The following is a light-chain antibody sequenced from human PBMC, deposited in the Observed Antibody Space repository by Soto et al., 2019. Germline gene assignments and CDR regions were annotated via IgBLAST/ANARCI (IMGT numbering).Light chain of an antibody. CDR3: QQYGTSSWT. CDR1: QSVSSNC. Sequence: ENVLTQSPGTLSLSPGERATLSCRASQSVSSNCLAWYQQKPGQAPRLLLYGASNRATGIPDRFTGSGSGTDFTLTISRLEPEDFAVYYCQQYGTSSWTFGQGTKVEIK. J-gene: IGKJ1*01. V-gene: IGKV3-20*01. CDR2: GAS.